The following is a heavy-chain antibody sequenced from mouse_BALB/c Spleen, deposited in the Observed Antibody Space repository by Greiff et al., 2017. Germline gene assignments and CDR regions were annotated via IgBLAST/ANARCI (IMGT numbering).Heavy chain of an antibody. CDR1: GYTFTSYW. J-gene: IGHJ2*01. CDR2: IDPSDSYT. Sequence: VQLQQPGAELVKPAPSVKMSCKASGYTFTSYWVHWVKQRPGQGLEWFGVIDPSDSYTSYNQKFKGKATLTVDTSSSTAYMQLSSLTSEDSAVYYCTRGVLRLYYFDYWGQGTTVTVSS. CDR3: TRGVLRLYYFDY. V-gene: IGHV1S127*01. D-gene: IGHD1-1*01.